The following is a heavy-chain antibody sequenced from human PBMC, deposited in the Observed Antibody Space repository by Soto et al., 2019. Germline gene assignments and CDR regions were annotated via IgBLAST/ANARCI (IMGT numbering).Heavy chain of an antibody. CDR1: GGSITSGGYY. D-gene: IGHD3-10*01. V-gene: IGHV4-31*03. CDR2: IYYGGIT. Sequence: QVQLQESGPGLVKPSQTLSLTCSVSGGSITSGGYYWNWIRQHPGKGLEWIGYIYYGGITYYNPSLKSRITISVDTSKNQFSLKLSSATAADTAMYYCARGIWVQGIIGFNWFDPWGQGTLVTVSS. CDR3: ARGIWVQGIIGFNWFDP. J-gene: IGHJ5*02.